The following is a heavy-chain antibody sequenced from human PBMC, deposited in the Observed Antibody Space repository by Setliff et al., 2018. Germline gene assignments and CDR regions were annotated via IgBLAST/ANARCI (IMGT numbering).Heavy chain of an antibody. J-gene: IGHJ3*02. Sequence: SETLSLTCTVSGGSISSGGYYWSWIRQHPGKGLEWIGYINYSGSTYYNPSLKSRVTISVDTSKNQFSLKLSSVTAADTAVYYCARVALVVVIRNAFDIWGQGTMVTVSS. CDR3: ARVALVVVIRNAFDI. D-gene: IGHD2-21*01. CDR2: INYSGST. V-gene: IGHV4-31*03. CDR1: GGSISSGGYY.